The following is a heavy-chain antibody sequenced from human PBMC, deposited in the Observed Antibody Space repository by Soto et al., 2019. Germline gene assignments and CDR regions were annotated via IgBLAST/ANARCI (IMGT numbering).Heavy chain of an antibody. CDR3: ARLVVTANGMDV. CDR1: GGSISSSSYY. CDR2: IYYSGST. V-gene: IGHV4-39*01. Sequence: QLQLQESGPGPVKPSETLSLTCTVSGGSISSSSYYWGWIRQPPGKGLEWIGSIYYSGSTYYNPSLKSRVTISVDTSKNQFSLKLSSVTAADTAVYYCARLVVTANGMDVWGQGTTVTVSS. D-gene: IGHD2-21*02. J-gene: IGHJ6*02.